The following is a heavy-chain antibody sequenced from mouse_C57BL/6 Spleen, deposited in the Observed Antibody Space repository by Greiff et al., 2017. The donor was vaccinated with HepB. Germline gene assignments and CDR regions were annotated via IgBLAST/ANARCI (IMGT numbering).Heavy chain of an antibody. CDR1: GYTFTSYW. CDR3: ARSIYYYGSSYLYYAMDY. Sequence: VQLQQPGAELVKPGASVKLSCKASGYTFTSYWMQWVKQRPGQGLEWIGEIDPSDSYTNYNQKFKGKATLTVDTSSSTAYMQLSSLTSEDSAVYYCARSIYYYGSSYLYYAMDYWGQGTSVTVSS. CDR2: IDPSDSYT. J-gene: IGHJ4*01. D-gene: IGHD1-1*01. V-gene: IGHV1-50*01.